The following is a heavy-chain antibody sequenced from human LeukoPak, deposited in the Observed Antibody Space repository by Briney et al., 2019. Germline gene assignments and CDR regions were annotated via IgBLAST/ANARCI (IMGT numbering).Heavy chain of an antibody. D-gene: IGHD1-20*01. J-gene: IGHJ3*02. CDR1: GYPFSRLS. CDR3: ASGGLNCADSSHI. CDR2: MSSGNRHI. Sequence: PGGSLTLSCAPSGYPFSRLSMMWVRHAPGEGLEWVSYMSSGNRHIFHADSVKARFTIYRDHAEHTLYLQENSQRGGHTAVYLCASGGLNCADSSHIWGQGTMVTVSS. V-gene: IGHV3-21*01.